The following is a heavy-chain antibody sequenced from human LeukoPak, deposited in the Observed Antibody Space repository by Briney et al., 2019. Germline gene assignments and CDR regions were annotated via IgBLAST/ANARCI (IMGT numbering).Heavy chain of an antibody. Sequence: GGSLRLSCAASGSIFNNYGMHWVRQAPGKGLEWVAVISYDGSNKNYANSVKGRFTISRDSSKNTVYLQMNSLRVEDTAVYYCAKDWAPYCGGDCYFNYWGQGTLVTVSS. CDR2: ISYDGSNK. CDR1: GSIFNNYG. D-gene: IGHD2-21*02. CDR3: AKDWAPYCGGDCYFNY. V-gene: IGHV3-30*18. J-gene: IGHJ4*02.